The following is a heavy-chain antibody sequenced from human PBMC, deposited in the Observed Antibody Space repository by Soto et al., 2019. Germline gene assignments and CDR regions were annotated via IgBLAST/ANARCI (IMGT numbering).Heavy chain of an antibody. J-gene: IGHJ3*02. D-gene: IGHD1-26*01. V-gene: IGHV3-33*01. Sequence: PGGSLRLSCAASGFTFSSYGMHWVRQAPGKGLEWVAVIWYDGSNKYYADSVKGRFTISRDNSKNTLYLQMNSLRAEDTAVYYCARDGPWELLRMIHDAFDIWGQGTMVTVSS. CDR2: IWYDGSNK. CDR3: ARDGPWELLRMIHDAFDI. CDR1: GFTFSSYG.